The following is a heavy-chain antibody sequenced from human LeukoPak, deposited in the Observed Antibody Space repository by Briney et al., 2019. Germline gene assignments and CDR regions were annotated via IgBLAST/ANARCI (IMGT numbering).Heavy chain of an antibody. D-gene: IGHD1-7*01. Sequence: SVKVSCKASGGTFSGYAISWVRQAPGQGLEWMGGIIPIFGTANYAQKFQGRVTITTDESTSTAYMELSSLRSEDTAVYYCARDNYAGANWFDPWGQGTLVTVSS. J-gene: IGHJ5*02. CDR1: GGTFSGYA. CDR3: ARDNYAGANWFDP. V-gene: IGHV1-69*05. CDR2: IIPIFGTA.